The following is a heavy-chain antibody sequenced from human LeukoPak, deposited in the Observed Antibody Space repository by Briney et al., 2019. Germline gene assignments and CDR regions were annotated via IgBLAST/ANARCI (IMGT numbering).Heavy chain of an antibody. J-gene: IGHJ2*01. CDR3: AKDAGFGEPWYFDL. CDR2: ISGSGGGT. V-gene: IGHV3-23*01. Sequence: PGGSLRLSCAASGFAFSNYGMSWVRQAPGKGLEWVSAISGSGGGTYYAGSVKGRFTISRDNSKNTLYLQMNSLRAEDTAVYYCAKDAGFGEPWYFDLWGRGTLVTVSS. CDR1: GFAFSNYG. D-gene: IGHD3-10*01.